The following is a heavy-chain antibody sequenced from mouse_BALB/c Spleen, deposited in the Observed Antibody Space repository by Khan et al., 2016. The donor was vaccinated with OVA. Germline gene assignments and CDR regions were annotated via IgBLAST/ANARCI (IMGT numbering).Heavy chain of an antibody. Sequence: QVQLKESGPGLVQPSQSLSITCTVSGFSLTNYGVHWVRQSPGKGLEWLGVIWSSGITDYNATFISRLSISRDISKSQVFFKMNSLQANDTGIYYCDINRNCYFDYWGQGTTLTGSS. CDR1: GFSLTNYG. J-gene: IGHJ2*01. CDR3: DINRNCYFDY. CDR2: IWSSGIT. V-gene: IGHV2-2*02.